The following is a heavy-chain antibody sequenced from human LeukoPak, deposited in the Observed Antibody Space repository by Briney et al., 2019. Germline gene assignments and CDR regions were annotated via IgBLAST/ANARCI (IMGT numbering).Heavy chain of an antibody. J-gene: IGHJ6*04. Sequence: PSETLSLTCTVSGGSVSSGSYYWRWIRQPPGTGLEWIGYIYYSGSTNYNPSLKSRVTISVDTSKNQFSLKLSSVTAADTAVYYCAVGGYCSSTSCYVPQYGMDVWGKGTTITVSS. CDR3: AVGGYCSSTSCYVPQYGMDV. V-gene: IGHV4-61*01. CDR2: IYYSGST. CDR1: GGSVSSGSYY. D-gene: IGHD2-2*01.